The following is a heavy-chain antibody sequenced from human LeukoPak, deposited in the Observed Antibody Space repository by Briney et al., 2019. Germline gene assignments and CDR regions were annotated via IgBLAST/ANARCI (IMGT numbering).Heavy chain of an antibody. D-gene: IGHD2-21*02. CDR3: ARCGGDCSQHYFDY. CDR2: ISASGGTT. CDR1: GFTFSSYA. Sequence: GGSLRLSCAASGFTFSSYAMGWVRQAPGKGLEWVSAISASGGTTDYADSVKGRFTISRDNSKNTLYLQINSLRAEDTAVYYCARCGGDCSQHYFDYWGQGTLVTVSA. J-gene: IGHJ4*02. V-gene: IGHV3-23*01.